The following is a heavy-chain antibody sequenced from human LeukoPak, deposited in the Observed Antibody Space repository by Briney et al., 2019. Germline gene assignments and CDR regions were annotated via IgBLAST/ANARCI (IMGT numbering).Heavy chain of an antibody. V-gene: IGHV3-48*03. J-gene: IGHJ6*04. CDR3: AELGITMIGGV. Sequence: GGSLRLSCAASGFTSSSYEMNWVRQAPGKGLEWVSYINSSGSTIYYADSVKGRFTISRDNAKNSLYLQMNSLRAEDTAVYYCAELGITMIGGVWGKGTTVTISS. CDR2: INSSGSTI. CDR1: GFTSSSYE. D-gene: IGHD3-10*02.